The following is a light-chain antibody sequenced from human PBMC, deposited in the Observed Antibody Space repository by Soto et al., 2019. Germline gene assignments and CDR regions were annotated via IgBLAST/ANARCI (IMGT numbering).Light chain of an antibody. J-gene: IGKJ5*01. CDR3: HQYGSSPPVT. CDR1: PCVANF. V-gene: IGKV3-20*01. CDR2: GAS. Sequence: EIVLTQSPATLSLSPGERATLSCRSSPCVANFVAWYQQKPGQAPRLLIYGASSRATGIPDRFSGSGSGTDFTLTISRLEPEDFAMYYCHQYGSSPPVTFGQGTRLEIK.